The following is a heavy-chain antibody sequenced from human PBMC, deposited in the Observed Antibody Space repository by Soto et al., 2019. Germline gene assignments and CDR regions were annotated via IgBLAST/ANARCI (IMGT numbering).Heavy chain of an antibody. CDR3: ARAFDYEEGTDY. CDR1: GGSINDYF. V-gene: IGHV4-59*01. Sequence: SETLSLTCTVSGGSINDYFWSWIRQPPGKGLEWIGYIYYSGSTNYNPSLKSRVTISVDTSKNQFSLKLSSVTAADTAVYYCARAFDYEEGTDYWGQGTLVTVSS. J-gene: IGHJ4*02. CDR2: IYYSGST. D-gene: IGHD4-17*01.